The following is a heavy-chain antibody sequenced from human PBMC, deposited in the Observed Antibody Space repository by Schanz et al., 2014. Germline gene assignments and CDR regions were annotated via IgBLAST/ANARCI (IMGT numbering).Heavy chain of an antibody. CDR2: IMPLRGIG. CDR3: TRLRRADPNGFDV. Sequence: QVQLVQSGPEVKKPGSSVKVSCQAFGDTFSKYNIMWVRQVPGQGLEWLGRIMPLRGIGNNAWKFQDRLTITADKSMNITYTELSSLGTEDTAVYYGTRLRRADPNGFDVWGQGTTVTVS. V-gene: IGHV1-69*02. D-gene: IGHD6-19*01. CDR1: GDTFSKYN. J-gene: IGHJ6*02.